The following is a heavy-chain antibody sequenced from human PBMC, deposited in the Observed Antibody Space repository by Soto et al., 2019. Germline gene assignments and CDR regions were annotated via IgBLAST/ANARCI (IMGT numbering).Heavy chain of an antibody. CDR3: AKDGGKDGYFGNWFDP. J-gene: IGHJ5*02. CDR2: IIPIFGSA. Sequence: SVKVSCKASGYTFTSYGISWVRQAPGQGLEWLGRIIPIFGSANFAQKFQGRVTLTADESTTTAYMELSSLRSDDTAVYYCAKDGGKDGYFGNWFDPWGQGTLVTVSS. V-gene: IGHV1-69*13. CDR1: GYTFTSYG. D-gene: IGHD5-12*01.